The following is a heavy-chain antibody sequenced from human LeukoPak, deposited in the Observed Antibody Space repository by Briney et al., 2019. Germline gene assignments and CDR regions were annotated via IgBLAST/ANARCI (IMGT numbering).Heavy chain of an antibody. CDR1: GGSISSSSYY. V-gene: IGHV4-39*07. CDR2: IYYSGST. Sequence: SETLSLTCTVSGGSISSSSYYWGWIRQPPGKGLEWIGSIYYSGSTYYNPSLKSRVTISVDTSKNQFSLKLSSVTAADTAVYYCARVLMATIGGNWFDPWGQGTLVTVSS. D-gene: IGHD5-24*01. J-gene: IGHJ5*02. CDR3: ARVLMATIGGNWFDP.